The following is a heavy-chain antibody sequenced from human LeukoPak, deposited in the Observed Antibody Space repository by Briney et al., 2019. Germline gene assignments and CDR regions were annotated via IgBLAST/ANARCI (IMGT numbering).Heavy chain of an antibody. J-gene: IGHJ4*02. Sequence: PSETLSLTCTVSDASISGYYWSWIRQPPGKGLEWIGPIHFSGSTNHNPSLRSRVTISVDTSKNQLSLKLSSVTAADTAVYYCARDLGGIYFDYWGQGTLVTVSS. CDR2: IHFSGST. D-gene: IGHD1-26*01. CDR1: DASISGYY. CDR3: ARDLGGIYFDY. V-gene: IGHV4-59*01.